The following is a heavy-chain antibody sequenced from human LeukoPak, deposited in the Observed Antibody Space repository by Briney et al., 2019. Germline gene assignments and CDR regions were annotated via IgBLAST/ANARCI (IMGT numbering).Heavy chain of an antibody. V-gene: IGHV1-18*04. CDR3: ARGFGELLQVYDY. CDR1: GYNFNTYY. Sequence: ASVKVSCKASGYNFNTYYIHWVRQARGQGLEWMGWISAYNGNTNYAQKLQGRVTMTTDTSTSTAYMELRSLRSDDTAVYYCARGFGELLQVYDYWGQGTLVTVSS. D-gene: IGHD3-10*01. J-gene: IGHJ4*02. CDR2: ISAYNGNT.